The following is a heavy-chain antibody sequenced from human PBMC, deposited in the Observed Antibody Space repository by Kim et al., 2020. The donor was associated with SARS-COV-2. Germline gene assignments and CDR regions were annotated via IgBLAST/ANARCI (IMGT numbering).Heavy chain of an antibody. CDR2: IDGIRGTGI. CDR3: TKFYWGTCDVVLFYW. V-gene: IGHV3-23*05. D-gene: IGHD7-27*01. CDR1: GFSFSVYG. J-gene: IGHJ2*01. Sequence: GGSLRLSCAASGFSFSVYGMHWVRQAPGKLLECFSGIDGIRGTGIFYADSVRGRFTISRDNSHNTLYLQMNILRDYYTAVYYCTKFYWGTCDVVLFYW.